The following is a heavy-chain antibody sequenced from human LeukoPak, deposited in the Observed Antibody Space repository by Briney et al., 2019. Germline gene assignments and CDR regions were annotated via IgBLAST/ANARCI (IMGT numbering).Heavy chain of an antibody. V-gene: IGHV1-46*01. CDR3: ARTSGPYGSESYLGY. D-gene: IGHD3-10*01. CDR2: INPSGGST. J-gene: IGHJ4*02. CDR1: GYTFTSYY. Sequence: EASVKVSCKASGYTFTSYYMHWVRQAPGQGLEGMGIINPSGGSTSYAQKFQGRVTMTRNTSISTAYMELSSLRSEDTAVYYCARTSGPYGSESYLGYWGQGTLVTVSS.